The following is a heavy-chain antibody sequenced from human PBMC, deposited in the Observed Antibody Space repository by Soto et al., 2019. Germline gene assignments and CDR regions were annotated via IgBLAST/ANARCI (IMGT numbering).Heavy chain of an antibody. CDR2: IYHSGST. V-gene: IGHV4-4*02. CDR1: GGSISSSNW. CDR3: ARAYSYGNRAFDY. D-gene: IGHD5-18*01. Sequence: QVQLQESGPGLVKPSGTLSLTCAVSGGSISSSNWWSWVRQPPGKGLEWIGEIYHSGSTNYNPSLKSRVTLSVDKSTNHCSLKLSSVTAADTAVYYCARAYSYGNRAFDYWGQGTLVTVSS. J-gene: IGHJ4*02.